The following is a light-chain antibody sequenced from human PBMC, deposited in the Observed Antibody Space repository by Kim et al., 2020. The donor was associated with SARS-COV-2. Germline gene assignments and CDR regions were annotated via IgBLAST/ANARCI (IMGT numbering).Light chain of an antibody. CDR1: SSNIGAGYD. CDR3: QSYDSSLNVVV. CDR2: VNS. J-gene: IGLJ2*01. Sequence: QRGTISCTRTSSNIGAGYDVHCYQHLPGTAPKLLIYVNSNRPSGVPDRFSGSKSGTSASLAITGLQAEDEADYYCQSYDSSLNVVVFGGGTQLTVL. V-gene: IGLV1-40*01.